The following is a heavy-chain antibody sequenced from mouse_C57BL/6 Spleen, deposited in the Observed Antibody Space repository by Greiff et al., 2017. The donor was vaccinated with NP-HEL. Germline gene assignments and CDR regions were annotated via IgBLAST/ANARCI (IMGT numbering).Heavy chain of an antibody. CDR2: IHPNSGST. V-gene: IGHV1-64*01. D-gene: IGHD3-2*02. CDR1: GYTFTSYW. Sequence: QVQLQQSGAELVKPGASVKLSCKASGYTFTSYWMHWVKQRPGQGLEWIGMIHPNSGSTNYNEKFKSKATLTVDKSSSTAYMQLSSLTSEDSAVYYCARSGEARHFDVWGTGTTVTVSS. CDR3: ARSGEARHFDV. J-gene: IGHJ1*03.